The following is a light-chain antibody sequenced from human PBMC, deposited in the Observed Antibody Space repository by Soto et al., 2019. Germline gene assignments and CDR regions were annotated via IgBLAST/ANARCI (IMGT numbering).Light chain of an antibody. V-gene: IGKV3-20*01. CDR1: QSVSSSY. CDR3: QQYGSSPPYT. Sequence: EIVLTQSPGTLSLSPGERATLSCRASQSVSSSYLAWYQQKPGQAPRPLIYGASSRATGIPDRFSGSGSGTDFTLTISRLEPEDFTVDYCQQYGSSPPYTFGQGTKLEIK. J-gene: IGKJ2*01. CDR2: GAS.